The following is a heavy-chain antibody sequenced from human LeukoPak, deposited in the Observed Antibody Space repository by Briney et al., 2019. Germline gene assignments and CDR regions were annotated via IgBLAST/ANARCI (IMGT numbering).Heavy chain of an antibody. Sequence: GGSLRLSCAASGFTFSSYAMHWVRQAPGKGLEWVAVISYDGSNKYYADSVKDRFTISRDNSKNTLYLQMNSLRAEDTAVYYCAREPVATILFDYWGQGALVTVSS. V-gene: IGHV3-30*04. CDR2: ISYDGSNK. J-gene: IGHJ4*02. CDR1: GFTFSSYA. D-gene: IGHD5-12*01. CDR3: AREPVATILFDY.